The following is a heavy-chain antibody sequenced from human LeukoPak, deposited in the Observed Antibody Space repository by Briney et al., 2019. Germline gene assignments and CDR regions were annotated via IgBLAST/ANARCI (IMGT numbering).Heavy chain of an antibody. J-gene: IGHJ3*02. CDR3: ARDNPIWFGELSAGDAFDI. D-gene: IGHD3-10*01. CDR1: GFTFSSYG. V-gene: IGHV3-33*01. Sequence: GRSLRLSCAASGFTFSSYGMHWVRQAPGKGLEWVAVIWYDGSNKYYADSVKGRFTISRDNAKNSLYLQMNSLRAEDTAVYYCARDNPIWFGELSAGDAFDIWGQGTMVTVSS. CDR2: IWYDGSNK.